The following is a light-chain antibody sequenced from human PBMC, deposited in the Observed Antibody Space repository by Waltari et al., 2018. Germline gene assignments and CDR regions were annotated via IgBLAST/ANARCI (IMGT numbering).Light chain of an antibody. CDR1: SNDVGIHNF. J-gene: IGLJ3*02. CDR2: DVS. Sequence: QSALTQPASVSGSPGQSITVSCTGISNDVGIHNFVSWYQHHPGKAPNVVIYDVSYRPSVVSDRFSGSKSGNTASLTISGLQAEDEADYYCSSYTSNNAVFGGGTKLTVL. CDR3: SSYTSNNAV. V-gene: IGLV2-14*03.